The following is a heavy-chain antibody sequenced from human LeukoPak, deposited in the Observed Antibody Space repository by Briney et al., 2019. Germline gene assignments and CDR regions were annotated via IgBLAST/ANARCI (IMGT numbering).Heavy chain of an antibody. CDR1: GFTVSSNY. CDR2: IYSGGST. V-gene: IGHV3-53*01. Sequence: GGSLRLSCAASGFTVSSNYMSWVRQAPGKGLEWVSVIYSGGSTYYADSAKGRFTIFRGNSKNTLYLLMKSLRAEETAVYYCARVFSYWGQGTLVTVSS. J-gene: IGHJ4*02. CDR3: ARVFSY.